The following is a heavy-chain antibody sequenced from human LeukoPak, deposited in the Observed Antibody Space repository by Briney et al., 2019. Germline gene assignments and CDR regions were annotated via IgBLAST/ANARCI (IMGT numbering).Heavy chain of an antibody. D-gene: IGHD4-17*01. J-gene: IGHJ4*02. CDR3: ARDYGDLPARVPYFDY. V-gene: IGHV3-48*02. CDR1: GFTFSSYS. Sequence: GGSLRLSCAASGFTFSSYSMNWVRQAPGKGLEWVSYISSSSSMIYYADSVKGRFTISRDNAKNSLYLQMKILKDEDTAIYYCARDYGDLPARVPYFDYWGQGTLVTVSS. CDR2: ISSSSSMI.